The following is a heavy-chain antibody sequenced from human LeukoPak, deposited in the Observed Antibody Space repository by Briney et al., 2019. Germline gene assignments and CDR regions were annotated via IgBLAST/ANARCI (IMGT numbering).Heavy chain of an antibody. D-gene: IGHD3-22*01. CDR2: IGGSDGRT. CDR3: AKDSSSYDWGYTDV. J-gene: IGHJ6*03. V-gene: IGHV3-23*01. CDR1: GFTFSTYA. Sequence: PGGSLRLSCAASGFTFSTYAMSWVRQAPGKGLEWVSPIGGSDGRTRYADTVQRRITISRDNSKNTLYLEMKSLRAEDTAVYYCAKDSSSYDWGYTDVWGKGTTVTISS.